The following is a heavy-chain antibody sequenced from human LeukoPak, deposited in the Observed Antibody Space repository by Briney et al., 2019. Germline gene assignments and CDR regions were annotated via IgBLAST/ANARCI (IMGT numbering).Heavy chain of an antibody. CDR2: ISGSGEYI. CDR3: VRDRAVASGKNAFGM. CDR1: GFTFSSYE. D-gene: IGHD6-19*01. Sequence: GGSLRLSCGASGFTFSSYEMTWVRQAPGKGLEWVSYISGSGEYIYYADSVKGRFTISRDNAKNSLYLQMNSLRAENTAVYYCVRDRAVASGKNAFGMWGQGTMVTVSS. V-gene: IGHV3-48*03. J-gene: IGHJ3*02.